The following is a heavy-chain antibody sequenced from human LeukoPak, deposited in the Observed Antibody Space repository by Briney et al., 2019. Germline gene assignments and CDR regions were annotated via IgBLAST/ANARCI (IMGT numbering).Heavy chain of an antibody. Sequence: SETLSLTCTVSGGSISSYYWSWIRQPPGKGLEWIGYIYYSGSTNYNPSLKSRVTISVDTSKNQFSLKLSSVTAADTAVYYCARDRNYYDSSGSLHYGMDVWGQGTTVTVSS. J-gene: IGHJ6*02. CDR3: ARDRNYYDSSGSLHYGMDV. V-gene: IGHV4-59*01. CDR1: GGSISSYY. D-gene: IGHD3-22*01. CDR2: IYYSGST.